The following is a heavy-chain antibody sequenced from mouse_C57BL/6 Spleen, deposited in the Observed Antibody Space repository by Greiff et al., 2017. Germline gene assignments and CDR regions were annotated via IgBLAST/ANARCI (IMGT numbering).Heavy chain of an antibody. Sequence: QVQLQQSGAELVRPGASVKLSCEASGYTFTDYYINWVKQRPGQGLEWIARIYPGSGNTYYNEKFKGKATLTAEKSSSTAYMQLSSLTSEDSAVYFCARGPLYYDYGAWFAYWGQGTLVTVSA. D-gene: IGHD2-4*01. CDR1: GYTFTDYY. CDR3: ARGPLYYDYGAWFAY. J-gene: IGHJ3*01. V-gene: IGHV1-76*01. CDR2: IYPGSGNT.